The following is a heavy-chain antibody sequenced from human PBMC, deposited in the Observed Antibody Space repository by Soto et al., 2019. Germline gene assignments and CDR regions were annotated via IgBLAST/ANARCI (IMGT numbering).Heavy chain of an antibody. D-gene: IGHD6-13*01. Sequence: GECLKSSCKGSGYSFTSYWISWVRQMPGKGLEWMGRIDPSDSYTNYSPSFQGHVTISADKSISTAYLQWSSLKASDTAMYYCASRGYSSISSGMDDWGQGTTVPVS. J-gene: IGHJ6*02. CDR2: IDPSDSYT. CDR3: ASRGYSSISSGMDD. V-gene: IGHV5-10-1*01. CDR1: GYSFTSYW.